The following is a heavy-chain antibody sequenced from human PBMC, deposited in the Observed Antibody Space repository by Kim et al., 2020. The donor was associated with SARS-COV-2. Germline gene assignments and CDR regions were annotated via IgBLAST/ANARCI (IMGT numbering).Heavy chain of an antibody. CDR3: VKEAAFTTVVVDYYFDY. D-gene: IGHD2-15*01. J-gene: IGHJ4*02. V-gene: IGHV3-11*06. Sequence: SVKGRFTNSRDNAKNTLYLQMNSLTTEDTALYYCVKEAAFTTVVVDYYFDYWGQGTLVTVSS.